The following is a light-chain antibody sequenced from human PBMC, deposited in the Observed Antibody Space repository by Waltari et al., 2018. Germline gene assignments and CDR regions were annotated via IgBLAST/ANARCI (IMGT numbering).Light chain of an antibody. Sequence: YQQRPGQAPVLVMYRDIVRPSVIPERFSGSTSGTTVTLTISGVQAEDEADYYCQSADSSGSYVVFGGGTKLTVL. V-gene: IGLV3-25*03. CDR2: RDI. J-gene: IGLJ3*02. CDR3: QSADSSGSYVV.